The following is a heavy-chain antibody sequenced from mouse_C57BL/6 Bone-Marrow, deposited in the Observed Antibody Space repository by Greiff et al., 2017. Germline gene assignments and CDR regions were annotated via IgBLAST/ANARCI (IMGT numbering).Heavy chain of an antibody. CDR2: IDPSDSYT. J-gene: IGHJ2*01. CDR1: GYTFTSYW. V-gene: IGHV1-69*01. D-gene: IGHD4-1*01. Sequence: QVQLQQPGAELVMPGASVKLSCKASGYTFTSYWMHWVKQRPGQGLEWIGEIDPSDSYTNYNQKFKGKSTLTVDKSSSTAYMQLSSLTSEDSAVYYCARWGTGVYFDYWGQGTTLTVSS. CDR3: ARWGTGVYFDY.